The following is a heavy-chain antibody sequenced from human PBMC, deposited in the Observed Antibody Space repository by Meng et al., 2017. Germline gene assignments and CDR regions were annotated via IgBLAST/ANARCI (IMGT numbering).Heavy chain of an antibody. J-gene: IGHJ4*02. V-gene: IGHV4-34*01. CDR2: INLIVIT. Sequence: HEQLLRGGRALLRPSGTLPLACAVDVGCFTSYFGSWFRQPAGKGVEWIGEINLIVITNYNPSLKSRVTISVDASKNQFSLKLSSLTAADTAVYYCSRVGKVVTSPLTYWGQGTLVTVSS. CDR3: SRVGKVVTSPLTY. D-gene: IGHD2-21*02. CDR1: VGCFTSYF.